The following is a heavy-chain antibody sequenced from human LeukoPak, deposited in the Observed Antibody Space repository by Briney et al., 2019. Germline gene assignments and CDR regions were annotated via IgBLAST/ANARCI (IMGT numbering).Heavy chain of an antibody. CDR1: GFTFSNYG. CDR2: ISSSTSTI. J-gene: IGHJ4*02. V-gene: IGHV3-48*01. Sequence: GGSLRLSCAASGFTFSNYGIHWVRQAPGKGLEWVSYISSSTSTIYYTDSVKGRFTISRDNAKNSLYLLMDSLRAEDTAVYYCAKDRGGFTHYFDFWGQGILVTVSS. D-gene: IGHD3-10*01. CDR3: AKDRGGFTHYFDF.